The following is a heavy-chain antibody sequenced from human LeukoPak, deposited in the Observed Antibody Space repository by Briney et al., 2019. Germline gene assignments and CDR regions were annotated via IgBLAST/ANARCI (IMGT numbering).Heavy chain of an antibody. CDR3: ARDRVVAAGEYYYYYGMDV. CDR2: IIPIFGTA. V-gene: IGHV1-69*13. J-gene: IGHJ6*02. Sequence: ASVKVSCKASGGTFSSYAISWVRQAPGQGLEWMGGIIPIFGTANYAQKFQGRVTITADESTSTAYMELSSLRSEDTAVYYYARDRVVAAGEYYYYYGMDVWGQGTTVTVSS. D-gene: IGHD6-13*01. CDR1: GGTFSSYA.